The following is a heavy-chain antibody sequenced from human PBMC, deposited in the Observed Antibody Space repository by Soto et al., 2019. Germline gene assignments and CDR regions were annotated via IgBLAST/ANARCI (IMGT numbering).Heavy chain of an antibody. CDR3: AKFGVFGYSSSRYSYYGMDV. CDR1: GFTFSSYG. V-gene: IGHV3-30*18. CDR2: ISYDGSNK. D-gene: IGHD6-13*01. Sequence: GGSLRLSCAAPGFTFSSYGMHWVRQAPGKGLEWVAVISYDGSNKYYADSVKGRFTISRDNSKNTLYLQMNSLRAEDTAVYYCAKFGVFGYSSSRYSYYGMDVWGQGTTVTVSS. J-gene: IGHJ6*02.